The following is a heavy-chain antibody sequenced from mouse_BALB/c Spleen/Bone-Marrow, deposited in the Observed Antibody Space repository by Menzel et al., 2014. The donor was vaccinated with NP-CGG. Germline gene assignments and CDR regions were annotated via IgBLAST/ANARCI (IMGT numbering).Heavy chain of an antibody. CDR2: IDPGNGDT. CDR1: GFNIKDYY. CDR3: NGYYYAMDY. Sequence: EVQLQQSGAELVRSGASVKLSCTASGFNIKDYYMHWVKQRPEQGLEWIGWIDPGNGDTEYAPKFQGKATMTADTSSNTAYLQLSSLTSEDTAVYYCNGYYYAMDYWGQGTSVTVSS. D-gene: IGHD2-12*01. V-gene: IGHV14-4*02. J-gene: IGHJ4*01.